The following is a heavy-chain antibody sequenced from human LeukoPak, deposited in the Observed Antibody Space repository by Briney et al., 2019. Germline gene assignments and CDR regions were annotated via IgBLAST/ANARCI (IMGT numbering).Heavy chain of an antibody. D-gene: IGHD3-9*01. CDR1: GFTFSNYA. V-gene: IGHV3-23*01. J-gene: IGHJ4*02. CDR2: ILGSGGST. CDR3: AKWGDYDVLTGYYVPDY. Sequence: PGGSLRLSCAASGFTFSNYAMSWVRQAPGEGLEWVSAILGSGGSTYYADSVKGRFTVSRDSSKSTLYLQMNSLRAEDTALYYCAKWGDYDVLTGYYVPDYWGQGTLVTVSS.